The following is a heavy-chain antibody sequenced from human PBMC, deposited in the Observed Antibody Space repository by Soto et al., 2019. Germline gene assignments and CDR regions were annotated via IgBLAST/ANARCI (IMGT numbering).Heavy chain of an antibody. V-gene: IGHV4-59*01. CDR3: ARDGYDGSGSPYPAY. Sequence: XETLSLTCSVAGGSMSEYFWSWIRQSPGKGLEWIGYIYYLGSTDYNPSLKSRVTISVDTSKGQFSLRLTSVTAADTAVYYCARDGYDGSGSPYPAYWGPGTQVTVSS. J-gene: IGHJ4*02. CDR2: IYYLGST. D-gene: IGHD3-10*01. CDR1: GGSMSEYF.